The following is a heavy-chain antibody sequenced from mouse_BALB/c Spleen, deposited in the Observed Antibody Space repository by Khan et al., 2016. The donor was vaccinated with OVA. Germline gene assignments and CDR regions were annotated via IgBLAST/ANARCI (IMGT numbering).Heavy chain of an antibody. V-gene: IGHV1-7*01. Sequence: QVQLQQSGAELAKPGASVKMSCKASGYTFTSYWMHWVKQRPGQGLEWIGYINPSTGYTEYNQKFKDKATLTADKSSSTAYMQLSSLTSEDSAVYYCASITTVVAWFAYLGQGTLVTVSA. CDR3: ASITTVVAWFAY. CDR1: GYTFTSYW. CDR2: INPSTGYT. D-gene: IGHD1-1*01. J-gene: IGHJ3*01.